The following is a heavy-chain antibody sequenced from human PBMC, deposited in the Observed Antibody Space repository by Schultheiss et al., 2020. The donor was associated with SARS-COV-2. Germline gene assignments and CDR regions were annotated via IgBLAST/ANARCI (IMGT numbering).Heavy chain of an antibody. V-gene: IGHV3-11*03. CDR1: GFTFSDYY. J-gene: IGHJ2*01. CDR3: ARPKALFTSRHWYFDL. D-gene: IGHD2-2*01. Sequence: GESLKISCAASGFTFSDYYMSWIRQAPGKGLEWVSSISSSSSYIYYADSVKGRFTISRDNAKNSLYLQMNSLRAEDTAVYYCARPKALFTSRHWYFDLWGRGTLVTVSS. CDR2: ISSSSSYI.